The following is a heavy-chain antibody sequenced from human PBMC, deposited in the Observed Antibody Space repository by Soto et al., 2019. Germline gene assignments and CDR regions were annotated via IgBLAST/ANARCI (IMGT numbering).Heavy chain of an antibody. V-gene: IGHV1-8*01. CDR2: MNPNNGNT. Sequence: ASVKVSCKASGYTFSSYDINWMRQATGQGLEWMGWMNPNNGNTGYAQKFQGRVTMTRDTSVRTAYMELSSLRPEDTAVYYCARNTRQTGDFDYWGLGTLVTVSS. CDR1: GYTFSSYD. D-gene: IGHD7-27*01. CDR3: ARNTRQTGDFDY. J-gene: IGHJ4*02.